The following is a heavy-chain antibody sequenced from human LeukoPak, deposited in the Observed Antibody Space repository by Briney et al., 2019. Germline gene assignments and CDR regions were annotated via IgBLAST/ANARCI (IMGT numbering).Heavy chain of an antibody. D-gene: IGHD3-10*01. CDR2: MNPNSGNT. CDR3: AREFGYGSGSFYYYYYYMDV. V-gene: IGHV1-8*03. Sequence: ASVKVSCKASGYTFTSYDINWVRQATGQGLEWMGWMNPNSGNTGYAQKFQGRVTITRNTSISTAYMELSSLRSEDTAVYYCAREFGYGSGSFYYYYYYMDVWGKGTTVTVSS. CDR1: GYTFTSYD. J-gene: IGHJ6*03.